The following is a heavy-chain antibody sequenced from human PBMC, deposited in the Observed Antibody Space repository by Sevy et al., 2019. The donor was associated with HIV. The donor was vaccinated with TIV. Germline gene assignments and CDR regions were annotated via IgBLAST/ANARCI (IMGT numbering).Heavy chain of an antibody. V-gene: IGHV4-59*13. CDR1: GGSISSYY. CDR3: ARDLRYSSGWYGGSDWFDP. CDR2: IYYSGST. D-gene: IGHD6-19*01. Sequence: SETLSLTCTVSGGSISSYYWSWIRQPPGKGLEWIGYIYYSGSTNYNPSLKSRVTISVDMSKNQFSLKLSSVTAADTAVYYCARDLRYSSGWYGGSDWFDPWGQGTLVTVSS. J-gene: IGHJ5*02.